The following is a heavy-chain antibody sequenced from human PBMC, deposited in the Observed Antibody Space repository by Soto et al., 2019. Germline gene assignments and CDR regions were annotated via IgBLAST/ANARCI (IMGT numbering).Heavy chain of an antibody. J-gene: IGHJ4*02. CDR3: ASGSIDYSSSWYAY. D-gene: IGHD6-13*01. Sequence: EVQLLESGGGLVQSGGSVRLSCAASGFTFSSLWMHWVRQAPGKGLVWVSRINSDGSTIDYAVSVKGRFTISRDNAKNMVYVQMNSLRAEYTAVYYCASGSIDYSSSWYAYWGQGTLVTDSS. CDR2: INSDGSTI. V-gene: IGHV3-74*01. CDR1: GFTFSSLW.